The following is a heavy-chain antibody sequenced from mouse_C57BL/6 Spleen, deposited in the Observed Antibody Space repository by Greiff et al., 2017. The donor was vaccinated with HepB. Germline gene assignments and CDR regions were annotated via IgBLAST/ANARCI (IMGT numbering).Heavy chain of an antibody. CDR3: AREYDGYSDWYFDV. J-gene: IGHJ1*03. V-gene: IGHV1-82*01. CDR1: GYAFSSSW. Sequence: QVQLKESGPELVKPGASVKISCKASGYAFSSSWMNWVKQRPGKGLEWIGRIYPGDGDTNYNGKFKGKATLTADKSSSTAYMQLSSLTSEDSAVYFCAREYDGYSDWYFDVWGTGTTVTVSS. D-gene: IGHD2-3*01. CDR2: IYPGDGDT.